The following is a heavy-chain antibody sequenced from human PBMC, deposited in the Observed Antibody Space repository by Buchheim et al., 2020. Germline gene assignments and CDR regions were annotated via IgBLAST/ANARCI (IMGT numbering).Heavy chain of an antibody. V-gene: IGHV4-59*01. D-gene: IGHD6-13*01. CDR3: ATWIAAADQYYFDY. CDR1: GGSISTYY. Sequence: QVQLQESGPGLVKPSETLSLTCTVSGGSISTYYWSWIRQPPGKGLEWIGYIYYSGSTNYNPSLKRRVTISVDTSKNQFSFKLSSVTAADTAVYYCATWIAAADQYYFDYWGQGTL. CDR2: IYYSGST. J-gene: IGHJ4*02.